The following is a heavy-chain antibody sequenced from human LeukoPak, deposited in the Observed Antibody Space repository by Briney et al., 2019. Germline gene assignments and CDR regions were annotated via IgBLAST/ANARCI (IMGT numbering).Heavy chain of an antibody. CDR2: IYYSGST. J-gene: IGHJ5*02. CDR1: GGSISSGGYY. D-gene: IGHD6-13*01. V-gene: IGHV4-31*03. Sequence: SETLSLTCTVSGGSISSGGYYWSWIRQHPGKVLEWLGYIYYSGSTYYSPSLKSRVTISVDTSKNQLSLKLSSVTAADTAVYYCARGIGRIAAAGQNWFDPWGQGTLVTVSS. CDR3: ARGIGRIAAAGQNWFDP.